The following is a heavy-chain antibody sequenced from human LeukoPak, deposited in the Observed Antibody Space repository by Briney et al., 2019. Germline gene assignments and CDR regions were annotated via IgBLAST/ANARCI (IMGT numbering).Heavy chain of an antibody. Sequence: SVKVSCKASGHTFSSYGINWVRQAPGQGLEWMGRIIPMFGTANYAQKFQGRVTITTDESTSTVYMELSSVRSDDTAVYYCASSGGILGCSSTSCLGYYYYYYMDVWGKGTTVTVSS. D-gene: IGHD2-2*01. CDR2: IIPMFGTA. CDR3: ASSGGILGCSSTSCLGYYYYYYMDV. J-gene: IGHJ6*03. CDR1: GHTFSSYG. V-gene: IGHV1-69*05.